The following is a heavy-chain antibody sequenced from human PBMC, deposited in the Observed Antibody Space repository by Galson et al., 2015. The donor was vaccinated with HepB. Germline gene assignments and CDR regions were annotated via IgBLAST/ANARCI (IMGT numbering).Heavy chain of an antibody. V-gene: IGHV3-53*01. D-gene: IGHD3-10*01. CDR2: IYSGGST. CDR1: GFTVSSNY. CDR3: ARASSRGSGSYYNGDLYYYFDY. J-gene: IGHJ4*02. Sequence: SLRLSCAASGFTVSSNYMSWVRQAPGKGLEWVSVIYSGGSTYYADSVRGRFTISRDNSKNTLYLQMNSLRAEDTAMYYCARASSRGSGSYYNGDLYYYFDYWGQGTLVTVSS.